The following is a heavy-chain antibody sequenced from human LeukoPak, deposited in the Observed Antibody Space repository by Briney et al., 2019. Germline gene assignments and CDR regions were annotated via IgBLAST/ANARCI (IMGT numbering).Heavy chain of an antibody. D-gene: IGHD2-2*01. J-gene: IGHJ6*02. CDR3: ARGRAYCSSTSCYAGAIMGYGMDV. V-gene: IGHV4-34*01. Sequence: SETLSLTCAVYGGSFSGYYWSWIRQPPGKGLEWSGEINHSGSTNYNTSLKSRVTISVDTSKNQFSLKLSSVTAADTAVYYCARGRAYCSSTSCYAGAIMGYGMDVWGQGTTVTVSS. CDR2: INHSGST. CDR1: GGSFSGYY.